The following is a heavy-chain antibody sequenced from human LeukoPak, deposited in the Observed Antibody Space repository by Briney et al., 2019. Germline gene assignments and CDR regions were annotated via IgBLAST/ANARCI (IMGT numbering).Heavy chain of an antibody. J-gene: IGHJ5*02. D-gene: IGHD6-13*01. Sequence: SETLSLTCAVYGGSFSSHYWSWIRQPPGKGLEWIGEINHSGSTNYNPSLKSRVTISVDTSTNQFSLKLSSVTATDTALYYCARGYSSSWYYNWFDPWGQGTLVTVSS. CDR2: INHSGST. CDR3: ARGYSSSWYYNWFDP. CDR1: GGSFSSHY. V-gene: IGHV4-34*01.